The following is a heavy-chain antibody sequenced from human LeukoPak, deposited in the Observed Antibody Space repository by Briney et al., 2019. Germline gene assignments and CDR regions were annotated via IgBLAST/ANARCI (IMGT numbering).Heavy chain of an antibody. V-gene: IGHV4-39*02. CDR2: IYYSGST. Sequence: PSETLSLTCTVSGGSISSSSYYWGWIRQPPGKGLEWIGSIYYSGSTYYNPSLKSRVTISVDTSKNQFSLKLSSVTAADTAVYYCARDYDFWSGSLRGFDYWGQGTLVTVSS. D-gene: IGHD3-3*01. CDR3: ARDYDFWSGSLRGFDY. CDR1: GGSISSSSYY. J-gene: IGHJ4*02.